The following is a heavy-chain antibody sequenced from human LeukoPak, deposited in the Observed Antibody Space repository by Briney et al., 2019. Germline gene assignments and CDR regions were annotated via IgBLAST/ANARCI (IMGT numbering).Heavy chain of an antibody. CDR1: GFTFSSNW. Sequence: GGSLRLSCAASGFTFSSNWMSWVRQAPRKGLEWVANIKQDGSEKYYVDSVKGRFTISRDNAKNSLYLQMNSLRAEDTAVYYCAIVGATSDYWGQGTLVTVSP. J-gene: IGHJ4*02. CDR3: AIVGATSDY. D-gene: IGHD1-26*01. V-gene: IGHV3-7*01. CDR2: IKQDGSEK.